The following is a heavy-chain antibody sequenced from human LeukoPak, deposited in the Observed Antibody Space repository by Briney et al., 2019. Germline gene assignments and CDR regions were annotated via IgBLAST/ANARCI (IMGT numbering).Heavy chain of an antibody. CDR2: IKQDGSEK. D-gene: IGHD1-26*01. J-gene: IGHJ3*02. Sequence: GGSLRLSCAASGFTFRSYWMNWVRQAPGKGLEYVANIKQDGSEKYYVDSVKGRFTISRDNAKNSLFLQMNSLRAEDTAVYYCAGSGVGATRTDAFDIWGQGTMVTVSS. CDR1: GFTFRSYW. CDR3: AGSGVGATRTDAFDI. V-gene: IGHV3-7*03.